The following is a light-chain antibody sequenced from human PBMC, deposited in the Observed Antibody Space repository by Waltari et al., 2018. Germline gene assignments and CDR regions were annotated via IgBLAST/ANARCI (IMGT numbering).Light chain of an antibody. J-gene: IGLJ3*02. V-gene: IGLV7-43*01. CDR3: LLYYGGLWV. CDR2: GAN. Sequence: QTVVTQEPSVTGSQGGTVTLTCASSTGAVTSGDYANWFQQKPGQAPRSLIFGANNKYSWTPARFSGSLLGGKAALTLSGVQPEDEAEYYCLLYYGGLWVFGGGTKLTVL. CDR1: TGAVTSGDY.